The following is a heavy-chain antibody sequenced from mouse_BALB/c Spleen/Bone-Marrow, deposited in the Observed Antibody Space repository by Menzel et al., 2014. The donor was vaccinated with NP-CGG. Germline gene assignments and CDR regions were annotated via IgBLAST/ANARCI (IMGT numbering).Heavy chain of an antibody. D-gene: IGHD2-14*01. CDR1: GFTFSSFG. J-gene: IGHJ2*01. CDR2: ISSGSSTI. Sequence: EVKLVESGGGLVQPGGSRKLSCAASGFTFSSFGMHWVRQAPEKGLEWVAYISSGSSTIYYADTVKGRFTISRDNPKNTLFLQMTSLRSEDTAMYYCARDVPLYDVGYFDYGGQGTTLTVSS. CDR3: ARDVPLYDVGYFDY. V-gene: IGHV5-17*02.